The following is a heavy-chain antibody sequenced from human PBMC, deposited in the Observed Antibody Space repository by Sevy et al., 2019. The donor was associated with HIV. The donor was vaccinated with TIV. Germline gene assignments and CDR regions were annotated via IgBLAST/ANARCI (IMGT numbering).Heavy chain of an antibody. CDR2: IFPGDSDS. Sequence: GESLKISCKVSRYSFTNYWIAWVRQMPGNGLEWMGSIFPGDSDSRNSPSFQGQVTISADKSSSTVFLQWSSLKASDTAIYYCAGGYCSSTSCYMGLDYWGQGTLVTVS. J-gene: IGHJ4*02. CDR3: AGGYCSSTSCYMGLDY. V-gene: IGHV5-51*01. D-gene: IGHD2-2*02. CDR1: RYSFTNYW.